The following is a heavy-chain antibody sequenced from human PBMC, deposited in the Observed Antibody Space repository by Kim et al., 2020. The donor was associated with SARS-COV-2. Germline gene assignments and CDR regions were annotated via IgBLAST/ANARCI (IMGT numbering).Heavy chain of an antibody. CDR2: ISYDGSNK. CDR1: GFTFSSYG. V-gene: IGHV3-30*18. D-gene: IGHD6-13*01. J-gene: IGHJ2*01. CDR3: AKDIQAAGRDWYFDL. Sequence: GGSLRLSCAASGFTFSSYGMHWVRQAPGKGLEWVAVISYDGSNKYYADSVKGRFTISRDNSKNTLYLQMNSLRAEDTAVYYCAKDIQAAGRDWYFDLWGRGTLVTVSS.